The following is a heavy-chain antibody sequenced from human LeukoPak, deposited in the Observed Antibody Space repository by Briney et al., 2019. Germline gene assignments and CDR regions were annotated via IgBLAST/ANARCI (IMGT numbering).Heavy chain of an antibody. CDR2: ISDTGADT. CDR1: GFIFRIYA. D-gene: IGHD3-10*01. CDR3: AKDMVRGVNYYYGMDV. V-gene: IGHV3-23*01. Sequence: PGGSLRLSCAASGFIFRIYAMGWVRQAPGEGLEWISAISDTGADTYHADSVKGRFTISRDNSKNTLYLQMNSLRAEDTAVYYCAKDMVRGVNYYYGMDVWGQGTTVTVSS. J-gene: IGHJ6*02.